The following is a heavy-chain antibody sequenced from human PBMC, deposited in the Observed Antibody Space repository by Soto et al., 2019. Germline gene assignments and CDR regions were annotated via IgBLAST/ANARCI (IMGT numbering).Heavy chain of an antibody. J-gene: IGHJ4*02. Sequence: QVQLVQSGAEVKKPGASVKVSCKASGYTFTSYGISWVRQAPGQGLEWMGRISAYNGNTNYAQKLQGRVTMTTDTSTNTAYMELRSRRSDDTAVYYCARAGRLRWYTYYFDYWGQGTLVTVSS. D-gene: IGHD4-17*01. CDR3: ARAGRLRWYTYYFDY. CDR2: ISAYNGNT. CDR1: GYTFTSYG. V-gene: IGHV1-18*01.